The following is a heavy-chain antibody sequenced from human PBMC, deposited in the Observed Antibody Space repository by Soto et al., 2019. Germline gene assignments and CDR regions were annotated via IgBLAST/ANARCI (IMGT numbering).Heavy chain of an antibody. J-gene: IGHJ4*02. CDR1: GYTFTSYG. Sequence: ASVKVSCKASGYTFTSYGISWVRQAPGQGLEWIGWISAYNGNTNYAQKLQGRVTIITDTSTSTSYMELSSLTSEDTAVYYCVLCTTTSCYGEFDYWGQGTLVTVSS. D-gene: IGHD2-2*01. CDR3: VLCTTTSCYGEFDY. V-gene: IGHV1-18*01. CDR2: ISAYNGNT.